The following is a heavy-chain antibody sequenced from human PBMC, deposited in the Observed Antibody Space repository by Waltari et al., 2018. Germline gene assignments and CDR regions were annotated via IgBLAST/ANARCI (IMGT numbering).Heavy chain of an antibody. D-gene: IGHD6-6*01. CDR1: GDSISSHY. CDR3: ARSQTGYSSSSCLDN. Sequence: QVQLQESGPGLVKPSETLSLTCTVSGDSISSHYWSWIRQPPGKGLEWIGYVYYSGSTNYNPSCESRVTISVDTSKNQFSRTLNSVTAADTAVYYCARSQTGYSSSSCLDNWGQGTLVTVSS. CDR2: VYYSGST. V-gene: IGHV4-59*11. J-gene: IGHJ4*02.